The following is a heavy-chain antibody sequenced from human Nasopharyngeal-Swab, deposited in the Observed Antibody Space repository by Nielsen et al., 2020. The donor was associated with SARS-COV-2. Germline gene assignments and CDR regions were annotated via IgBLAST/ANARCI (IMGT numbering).Heavy chain of an antibody. CDR2: IIPILGIA. CDR3: ARGDSYGASWYFDL. J-gene: IGHJ2*01. V-gene: IGHV1-69*04. Sequence: SVKVSCKASGRTFSSYAISWVRQAPGQGLEWMGRIIPILGIANYAQKFQGRVTITADKSTSTAYMELSSLRSEDTAVYYCARGDSYGASWYFDLWGRGTLVTVSS. D-gene: IGHD5-18*01. CDR1: GRTFSSYA.